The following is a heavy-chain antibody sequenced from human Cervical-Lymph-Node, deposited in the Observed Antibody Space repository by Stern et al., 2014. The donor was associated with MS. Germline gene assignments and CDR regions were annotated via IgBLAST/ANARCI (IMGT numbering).Heavy chain of an antibody. CDR3: ARGAYYYYYGMDV. Sequence: VQLVESGGGVVQPGRSLRLSCAASGFTFSSYGMHWVRQAPGKGLEGVAVIWYDGSNKYYADSVKGRFTISRDNSKNTLYLQMNSLRAEDTAVYYCARGAYYYYYGMDVWGQGTTVTVSS. CDR2: IWYDGSNK. J-gene: IGHJ6*02. V-gene: IGHV3-33*01. CDR1: GFTFSSYG.